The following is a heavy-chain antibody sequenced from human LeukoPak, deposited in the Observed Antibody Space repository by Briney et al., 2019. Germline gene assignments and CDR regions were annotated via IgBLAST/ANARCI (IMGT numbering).Heavy chain of an antibody. CDR3: AKDWGDLSFYFDC. CDR2: ISGSGGST. CDR1: GFTFSSYA. Sequence: PGASLRLSCAASGFTFSSYAMSWVRQAPGKGLEWVSAISGSGGSTYYADSVKGRFTISRDNSKNTLYLQMNSLRAEDTAVYYCAKDWGDLSFYFDCWGQGTLVTVSS. J-gene: IGHJ4*02. V-gene: IGHV3-23*01. D-gene: IGHD3-16*01.